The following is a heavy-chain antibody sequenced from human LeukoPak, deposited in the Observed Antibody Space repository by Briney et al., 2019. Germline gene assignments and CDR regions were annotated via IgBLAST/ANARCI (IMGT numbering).Heavy chain of an antibody. V-gene: IGHV4-4*07. Sequence: SETLSLTCTVSGGSISSYYWSWIRQPPGKGLEWIGRIYTSGITNYNPSLKSRVNMSVDTSKNQFSLKLSSVTAADTAVYYCARFGKDSSGWYDYWGQGTLVTVSS. CDR1: GGSISSYY. D-gene: IGHD6-19*01. CDR2: IYTSGIT. J-gene: IGHJ4*02. CDR3: ARFGKDSSGWYDY.